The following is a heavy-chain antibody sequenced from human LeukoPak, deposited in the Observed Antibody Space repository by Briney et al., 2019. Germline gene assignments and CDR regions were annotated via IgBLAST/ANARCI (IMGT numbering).Heavy chain of an antibody. Sequence: SETLSLTCTVSGGSISSSSYYWGWIRQPPGKGLEWIGSIYYSGSTNYNPSLKSRVTISVDTSKNQFSLKLSSVTAADTAVYYCARQGLWWLDYFDYWGQGTLVTVSS. CDR1: GGSISSSSYY. CDR3: ARQGLWWLDYFDY. J-gene: IGHJ4*02. V-gene: IGHV4-39*01. CDR2: IYYSGST. D-gene: IGHD4/OR15-4a*01.